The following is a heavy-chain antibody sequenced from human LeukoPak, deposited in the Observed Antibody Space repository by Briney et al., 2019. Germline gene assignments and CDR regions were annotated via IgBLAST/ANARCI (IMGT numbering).Heavy chain of an antibody. Sequence: PSETLSLTCTVSGGSISSSSYYWGWIRQPPGKGLEWIGSIYYSGSTYYNPSLKSRVTISVDTSKNQFSLKLSSVTAADTAVYYCARYTANVMYYFDYWGQGTLVTVSS. J-gene: IGHJ4*02. V-gene: IGHV4-39*07. D-gene: IGHD5-18*01. CDR1: GGSISSSSYY. CDR3: ARYTANVMYYFDY. CDR2: IYYSGST.